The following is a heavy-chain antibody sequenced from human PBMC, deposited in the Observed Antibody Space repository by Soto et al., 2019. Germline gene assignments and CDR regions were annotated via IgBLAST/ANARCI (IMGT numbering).Heavy chain of an antibody. CDR2: ISVSGDTT. CDR1: GFTFSGYG. D-gene: IGHD1-26*01. J-gene: IGHJ6*02. CDR3: AKTKTSGSHPRNYYYGMDV. Sequence: GGSLRLSCAASGFTFSGYGMTWVRQAPGKGLEWVSVISVSGDTTYYVDSVKGRFTISRDNSKNTVFLQMNSLRAEDTAIYYCAKTKTSGSHPRNYYYGMDVWGQGTTVTVSS. V-gene: IGHV3-23*01.